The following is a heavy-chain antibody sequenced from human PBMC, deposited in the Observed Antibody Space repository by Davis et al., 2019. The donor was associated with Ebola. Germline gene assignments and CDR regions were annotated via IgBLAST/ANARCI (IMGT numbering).Heavy chain of an antibody. CDR3: ARGWLRTGLDI. D-gene: IGHD5-24*01. J-gene: IGHJ3*02. V-gene: IGHV6-1*01. CDR1: GDRVHGNNGA. CDR2: TYYTSKWYN. Sequence: HSPTLSLTCAISGDRVHGNNGAWNWLRQSPSRGLECLGCTYYTSKWYNHYAASVKSRTTINADTSKNEFSLQLNSVTPEDTAVYYCARGWLRTGLDIWGQGTMVIVSS.